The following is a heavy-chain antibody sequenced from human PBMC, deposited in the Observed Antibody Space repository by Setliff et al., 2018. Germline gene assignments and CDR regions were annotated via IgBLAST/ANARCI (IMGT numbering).Heavy chain of an antibody. Sequence: ASVKVSCKASGYTFTDYYIHWIRQAPGQGLEWMGWINANGGANGQSYKFRGRVAMTRDTSISTVFMELNRLTSDDTAVYYCSRGRQVHRHLVIVPAAAFDFWGQGARVTVSS. CDR3: SRGRQVHRHLVIVPAAAFDF. CDR2: INANGGAN. V-gene: IGHV1-2*07. J-gene: IGHJ4*02. D-gene: IGHD2-2*01. CDR1: GYTFTDYY.